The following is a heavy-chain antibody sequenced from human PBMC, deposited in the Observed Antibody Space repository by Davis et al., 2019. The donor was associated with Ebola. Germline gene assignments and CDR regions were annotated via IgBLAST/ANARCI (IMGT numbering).Heavy chain of an antibody. J-gene: IGHJ4*02. CDR1: GGSIGTDNW. CDR2: TFWDDDR. V-gene: IGHV2-5*08. CDR3: TRLAYTNGWFYFDH. Sequence: TLSLTCTVSGGSIGTDNWWSWVRQPPGKALECLGFTFWDDDRRYSPSLESRLTITEDTSKNQVVLTMTNMDPADTATYYCTRLAYTNGWFYFDHWGQGSLVTVSS. D-gene: IGHD2-8*01.